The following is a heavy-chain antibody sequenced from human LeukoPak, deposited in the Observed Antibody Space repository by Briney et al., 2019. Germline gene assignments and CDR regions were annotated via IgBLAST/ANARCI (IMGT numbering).Heavy chain of an antibody. Sequence: PGGSLRLSCAASGFIFRNYAMHWVRQAPGKGLEWVAVISYDGSNKYYADSVKGRFTISRDNSKNTLYLQMNSLRAEDTAVYYCARGDWDSSSWSPRRDYYYYGMDVWGQGTTVTVSS. V-gene: IGHV3-30-3*01. CDR3: ARGDWDSSSWSPRRDYYYYGMDV. D-gene: IGHD6-13*01. J-gene: IGHJ6*02. CDR2: ISYDGSNK. CDR1: GFIFRNYA.